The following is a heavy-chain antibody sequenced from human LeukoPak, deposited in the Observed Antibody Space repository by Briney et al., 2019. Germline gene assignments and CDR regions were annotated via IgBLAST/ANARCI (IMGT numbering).Heavy chain of an antibody. CDR1: GFTFSTYW. CDR3: ARDGPWFGEFFDY. J-gene: IGHJ4*02. Sequence: GGSLRLSCAASGFTFSTYWMSWVRQAPGKGLEWVADMKEDGSEKNYVDSVKGRFTISRDNAKNSLSLQMNSLRAEDTAVYYCARDGPWFGEFFDYWGQGTLVTVSS. D-gene: IGHD3-10*01. V-gene: IGHV3-7*04. CDR2: MKEDGSEK.